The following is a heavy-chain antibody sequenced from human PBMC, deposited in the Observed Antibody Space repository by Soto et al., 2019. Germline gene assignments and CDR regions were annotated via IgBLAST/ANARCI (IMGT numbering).Heavy chain of an antibody. Sequence: EVQLLESGGGLVQPGGSLRLSCAASGFTLSSYAMSWVRQAPGKGLEWVSAISGSGGSTYYADSVKGRFTISRDNSKNTLYLQMNSLRAEDTAVYYCAKAGGYYYYGMDVWGQGTTVTVSS. CDR1: GFTLSSYA. J-gene: IGHJ6*02. D-gene: IGHD3-10*01. V-gene: IGHV3-23*01. CDR3: AKAGGYYYYGMDV. CDR2: ISGSGGST.